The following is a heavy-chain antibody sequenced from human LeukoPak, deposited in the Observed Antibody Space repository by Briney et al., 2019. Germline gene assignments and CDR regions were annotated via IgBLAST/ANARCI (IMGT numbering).Heavy chain of an antibody. J-gene: IGHJ4*02. CDR2: IYYSKNT. D-gene: IGHD5-18*01. V-gene: IGHV4-39*01. CDR1: GGSISSSSAY. CDR3: VSPRGFSYGYFDY. Sequence: SETLSLTCTVSGGSISSSSAYWGWIRQPPGKGLEWIGSIYYSKNTYYNPSLKSRVTISADTSKNQFSLTLGSMSATDTAVYYCVSPRGFSYGYFDYWGQGTLVTVSS.